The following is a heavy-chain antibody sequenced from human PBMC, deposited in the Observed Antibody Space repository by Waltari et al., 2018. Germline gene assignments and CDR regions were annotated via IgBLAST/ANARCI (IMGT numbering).Heavy chain of an antibody. CDR1: GFSLSSGSYY. Sequence: QVQLQESGPGLVQPSQTLSLTCSVSGFSLSSGSYYWSWIRQHPGKGLEWIGYISHSGDTDYSPSLRSRLTLSVDTSKNQVSLKLDSVTAADTGVYFCAGRGAKMFSIWGRGTLVTVSS. J-gene: IGHJ2*01. D-gene: IGHD3-3*02. CDR2: ISHSGDT. CDR3: AGRGAKMFSI. V-gene: IGHV4-31*02.